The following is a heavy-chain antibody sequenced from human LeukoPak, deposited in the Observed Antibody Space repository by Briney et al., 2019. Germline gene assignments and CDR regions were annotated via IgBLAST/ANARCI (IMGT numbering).Heavy chain of an antibody. D-gene: IGHD6-19*01. V-gene: IGHV3-48*03. CDR3: ARDRLDNRIAVAGTDHDAFDI. Sequence: GGSLRLSCSASGFTLTNYEMTWVRQAPGKGLEWISYISSSDTTIYYADSVKGRFTISRDNAKNSLYLQMNSLRAEDTAVYYCARDRLDNRIAVAGTDHDAFDIWGQGTMVTVSS. J-gene: IGHJ3*02. CDR1: GFTLTNYE. CDR2: ISSSDTTI.